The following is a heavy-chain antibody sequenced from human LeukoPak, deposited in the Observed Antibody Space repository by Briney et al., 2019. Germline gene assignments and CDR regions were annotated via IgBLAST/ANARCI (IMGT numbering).Heavy chain of an antibody. D-gene: IGHD2-2*01. CDR2: INHSGGT. CDR3: TRSRNVVPAAPFDY. CDR1: GGSFSGYY. Sequence: PSETLSLTCAVYGGSFSGYYWSWIRQPPGKGLEWIGEINHSGGTNYNPSLKSRVTISVDTSKNQFSLKLSSVTAADTAVYYCTRSRNVVPAAPFDYWGQGTLVTVSS. V-gene: IGHV4-34*01. J-gene: IGHJ4*02.